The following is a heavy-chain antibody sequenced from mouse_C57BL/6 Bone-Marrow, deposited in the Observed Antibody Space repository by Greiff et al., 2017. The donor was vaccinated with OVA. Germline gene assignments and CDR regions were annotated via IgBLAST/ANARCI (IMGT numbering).Heavy chain of an antibody. CDR2: IYPGSGST. CDR3: ARGGTLYYGYYLYAMDY. V-gene: IGHV1-55*01. CDR1: GYTFTSYW. J-gene: IGHJ4*01. D-gene: IGHD2-1*01. Sequence: QVQLQQPGAELVKPGASVKMSCKASGYTFTSYWITWVKQRPGQGLEWIGDIYPGSGSTNYNEKFKSKATLTVDTSSSTAYMQLSSLTSEDSAVYYCARGGTLYYGYYLYAMDYWGQGTSVTVSS.